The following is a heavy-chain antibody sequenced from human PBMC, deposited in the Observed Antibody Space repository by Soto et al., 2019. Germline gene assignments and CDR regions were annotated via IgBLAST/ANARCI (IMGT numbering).Heavy chain of an antibody. V-gene: IGHV4-31*03. D-gene: IGHD3-22*01. CDR3: ARNSISTKIDY. J-gene: IGHJ4*02. CDR1: GGSINSGGYY. CDR2: IFYSGST. Sequence: QVQLQESGPGLVKPSQTLSLTCSVSGGSINSGGYYWTWIRQHRGKGLEWIGNIFYSGSTSYNPSLKSRLTISIDTSKTHFALKLSSVTAADTAVYYCARNSISTKIDYWGQGTLVTVSS.